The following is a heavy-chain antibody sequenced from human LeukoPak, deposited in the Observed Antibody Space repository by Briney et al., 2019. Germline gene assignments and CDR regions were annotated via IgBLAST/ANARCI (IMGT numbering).Heavy chain of an antibody. V-gene: IGHV3-23*01. CDR2: ISGSGGST. D-gene: IGHD6-19*01. CDR1: GFTFSSYA. J-gene: IGHJ6*02. CDR3: AKDRSSGFIRGSGMDV. Sequence: GGSLRLSCAASGFTFSSYAMSWVRQAPGKGPEWVSAISGSGGSTYYADSVKGRFTISRDNSKNTLYLQMNSLRAEDTAVYYCAKDRSSGFIRGSGMDVWGQGTTVTVSS.